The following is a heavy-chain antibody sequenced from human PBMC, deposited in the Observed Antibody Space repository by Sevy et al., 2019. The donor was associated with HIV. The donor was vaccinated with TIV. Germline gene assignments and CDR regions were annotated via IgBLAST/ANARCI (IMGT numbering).Heavy chain of an antibody. CDR1: GFTFSGYA. CDR2: INGKGRST. D-gene: IGHD2-2*01. J-gene: IGHJ6*02. Sequence: GGSLRLSCAVSGFTFSGYAMNWVRQAPGKGLEWVSAINGKGRSTHYADSVEGRFTISRDNSKNTLYLQMNSLRAEDTAVYYCAKTIDSGGGVVPAANYLYYGMDVWGQGTTVTVSS. CDR3: AKTIDSGGGVVPAANYLYYGMDV. V-gene: IGHV3-23*01.